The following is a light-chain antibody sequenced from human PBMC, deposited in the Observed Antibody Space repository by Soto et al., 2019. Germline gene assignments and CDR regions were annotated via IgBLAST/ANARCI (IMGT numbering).Light chain of an antibody. CDR3: QQYHGYSLT. V-gene: IGKV1-5*03. CDR1: QSISSW. CDR2: KAS. J-gene: IGKJ1*01. Sequence: DIQMTQSPSILSASVGDRVTITCRASQSISSWLAWYQQKPGKAPNLLIHKASHLESGVPSRFSGSESGTEFILTISGLQPDDFATYYCQQYHGYSLTFGQGTKV.